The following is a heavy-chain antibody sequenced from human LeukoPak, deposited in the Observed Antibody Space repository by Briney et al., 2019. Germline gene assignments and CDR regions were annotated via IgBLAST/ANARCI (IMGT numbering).Heavy chain of an antibody. Sequence: SETLSLTCTVSGGSISSYYWSWIRQPPGKGLEWIGYIYYSGSTNYNPSLKSRVTISVDTSKNQFSLKLGSVTAADTAVYYCARLGPGIAAAGSRKYFQHWGQGTLVTVSS. CDR3: ARLGPGIAAAGSRKYFQH. V-gene: IGHV4-59*08. D-gene: IGHD6-13*01. CDR2: IYYSGST. J-gene: IGHJ1*01. CDR1: GGSISSYY.